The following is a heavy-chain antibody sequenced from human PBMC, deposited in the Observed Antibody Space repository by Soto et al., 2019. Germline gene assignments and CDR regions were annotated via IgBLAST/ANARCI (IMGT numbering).Heavy chain of an antibody. CDR1: GGTFSSYT. V-gene: IGHV1-69*02. D-gene: IGHD3-9*01. CDR3: ARAGYRGTGAFDI. CDR2: IIPILGIA. Sequence: QVQLVQSGAEVKKPGSSVKVSCKASGGTFSSYTISWVRQAPGQGLEWMGRIIPILGIANYAQKFQGRVTITADKSTSTAYMELSSLRSEDTAVYYCARAGYRGTGAFDIWGQGTMVTVSS. J-gene: IGHJ3*02.